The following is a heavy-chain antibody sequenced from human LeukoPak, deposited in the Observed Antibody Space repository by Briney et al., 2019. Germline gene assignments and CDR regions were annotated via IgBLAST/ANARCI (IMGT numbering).Heavy chain of an antibody. CDR1: GFTFSGYA. CDR3: AKVDTLIAAAGNFDY. Sequence: GGSLRLSCAASGFTFSGYAMNWVRQAPGKGLEWVSLIFASGSTAKYADSVKGRFTISRDNSKNTLYPQMNSLRAEDTAVYYCAKVDTLIAAAGNFDYWGQGTLVTVSS. J-gene: IGHJ4*02. D-gene: IGHD6-13*01. CDR2: IFASGSTA. V-gene: IGHV3-23*05.